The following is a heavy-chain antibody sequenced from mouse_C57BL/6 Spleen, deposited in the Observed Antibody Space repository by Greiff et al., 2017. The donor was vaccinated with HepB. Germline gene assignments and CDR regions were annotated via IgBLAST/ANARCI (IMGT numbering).Heavy chain of an antibody. D-gene: IGHD1-1*01. V-gene: IGHV5-4*01. CDR1: GFTFSSYA. Sequence: EVQLQESGGGLVKPGGSLKLSCAASGFTFSSYAMSWVRQTPEKRLEWVATISDGGSYTYYPDNVKGRFTISRDNAKNNLYLQMSHLKSEDTAMYYCAREVYGSSYYFDYWGQGTTLTVSS. CDR3: AREVYGSSYYFDY. CDR2: ISDGGSYT. J-gene: IGHJ2*01.